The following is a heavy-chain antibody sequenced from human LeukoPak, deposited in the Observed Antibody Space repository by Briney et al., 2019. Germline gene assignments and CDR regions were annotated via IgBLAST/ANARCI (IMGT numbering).Heavy chain of an antibody. J-gene: IGHJ6*03. CDR3: ARRGIAARRPPYYYYYYMDV. D-gene: IGHD6-6*01. V-gene: IGHV4-34*01. Sequence: PSETLSLTCAVYAGSFSGYYWSWLRQPPGKGLEWIGEINHSGSTNYNPSLKSRVTISVDTSKNQSSLKLSSVTAADTAVYYCARRGIAARRPPYYYYYYMDVWGKGTTVTVSS. CDR1: AGSFSGYY. CDR2: INHSGST.